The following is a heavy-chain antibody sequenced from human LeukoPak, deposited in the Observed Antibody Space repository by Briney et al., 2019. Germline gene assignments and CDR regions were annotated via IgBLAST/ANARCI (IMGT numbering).Heavy chain of an antibody. J-gene: IGHJ4*02. CDR1: GFTFSSYA. D-gene: IGHD3-22*01. Sequence: SGGSLRLSCAASGFTFSSYALSWVHQAPGKGLEWVSAVSDSGGSTYYADSVKGRFTISRDNSENTLYLQMNSLRAEDTAVYYCAKAVIYDSSGYYYPFDYWGQGTLVTVSS. CDR2: VSDSGGST. CDR3: AKAVIYDSSGYYYPFDY. V-gene: IGHV3-23*01.